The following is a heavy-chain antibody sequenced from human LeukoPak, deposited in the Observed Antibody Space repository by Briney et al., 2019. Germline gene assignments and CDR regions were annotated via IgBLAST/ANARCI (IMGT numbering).Heavy chain of an antibody. CDR1: GGSISSYY. Sequence: SETLSLTCTVSGGSISSYYWSWIRQPPGKGLEWIGYIYYSGSTNYNPSLKSRVTISVDTSKNQFSLKLSSETAADTAVYYCARDSGSGPGYWGQGTLVTVSS. V-gene: IGHV4-59*12. CDR3: ARDSGSGPGY. CDR2: IYYSGST. D-gene: IGHD1-26*01. J-gene: IGHJ4*02.